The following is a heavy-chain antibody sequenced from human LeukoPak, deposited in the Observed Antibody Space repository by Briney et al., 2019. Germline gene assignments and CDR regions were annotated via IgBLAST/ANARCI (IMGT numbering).Heavy chain of an antibody. CDR1: GFTFSSYS. V-gene: IGHV3-21*01. D-gene: IGHD4-17*01. CDR2: ISSSSSYI. CDR3: ARDRGRDYGDYNWFDP. J-gene: IGHJ5*02. Sequence: GGSLRLSCAASGFTFSSYSMNWVRQAPGKGLEWVSSISSSSSYIYYAGSVKGRFTISRGNAKNSLYLQMNSLRAEDTAVYYCARDRGRDYGDYNWFDPWGQGTLVTVSS.